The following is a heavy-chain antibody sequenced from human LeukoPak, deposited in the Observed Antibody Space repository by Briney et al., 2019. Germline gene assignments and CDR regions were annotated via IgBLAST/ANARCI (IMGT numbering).Heavy chain of an antibody. J-gene: IGHJ5*02. CDR1: GGTFSSYA. V-gene: IGHV1-69*04. D-gene: IGHD2-8*01. CDR3: ARDGARNIVLMVYATNWFDP. CDR2: IIPILGIA. Sequence: SVNVSCKASGGTFSSYAISWVRQAPGQGLEWMGRIIPILGIANYAQKFQGRVTITADKSTSTAYMELSSLRSEDTAVYYCARDGARNIVLMVYATNWFDPWGQGTLVTVSS.